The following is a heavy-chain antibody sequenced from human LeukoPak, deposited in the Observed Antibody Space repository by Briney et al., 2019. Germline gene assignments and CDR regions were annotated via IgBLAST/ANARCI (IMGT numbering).Heavy chain of an antibody. D-gene: IGHD3-10*01. CDR1: GGSISSSSYY. CDR2: IYYSGST. V-gene: IGHV4-39*01. CDR3: ARRHMVRGTYYYYMDV. J-gene: IGHJ6*03. Sequence: SETLSLTCTVSGGSISSSSYYWGWIRQPPGKGLEWIGSIYYSGSTYYNPSLKSRVTISVDTSKNQFSLKLSSVTAADTAVYYCARRHMVRGTYYYYMDVWGKGTTVTISS.